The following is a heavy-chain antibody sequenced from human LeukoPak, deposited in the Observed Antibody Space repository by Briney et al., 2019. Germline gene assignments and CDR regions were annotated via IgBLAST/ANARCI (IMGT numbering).Heavy chain of an antibody. J-gene: IGHJ4*02. CDR2: IIPILGIA. V-gene: IGHV1-69*04. CDR3: ARERYCSGGSCCSFEY. CDR1: GGTFSSYA. D-gene: IGHD2-15*01. Sequence: GASVKVSCKASGGTFSSYAISWVRQAPGQGLEWMGRIIPILGIANYAQKFQGRVTITADKSTSTAYMELRSLRSEDTAVYYCARERYCSGGSCCSFEYWGQGNLVTV.